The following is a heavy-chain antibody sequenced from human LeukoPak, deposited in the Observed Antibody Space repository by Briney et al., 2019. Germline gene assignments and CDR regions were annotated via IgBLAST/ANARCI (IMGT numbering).Heavy chain of an antibody. CDR2: MNPNSGNT. Sequence: GASVKVSCKXSGYTFTSYDINWVRQATGQGLEWMGWMNPNSGNTGYAQKFQGRVTITRNTSISTAYMELSSLRSEDTAVYYCARVRGKSWFDPWGQGTLVTVSS. V-gene: IGHV1-8*03. J-gene: IGHJ5*02. D-gene: IGHD3-10*01. CDR3: ARVRGKSWFDP. CDR1: GYTFTSYD.